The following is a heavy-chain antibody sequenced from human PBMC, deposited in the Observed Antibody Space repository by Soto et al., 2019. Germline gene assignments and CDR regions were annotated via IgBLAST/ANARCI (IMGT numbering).Heavy chain of an antibody. J-gene: IGHJ6*03. CDR1: GYTFTSFY. Sequence: ASVKVSCKASGYTFTSFYIHWVRQAPGQGLEWMAIINPNGGSTNYAQNLQGRVTLTRNTSTSTAYMELSSLRSEDTAVYYCARVSPSNYYGSGSPLNYYYYYMDVWGKGTTVTVSS. V-gene: IGHV1-46*01. CDR3: ARVSPSNYYGSGSPLNYYYYYMDV. D-gene: IGHD3-10*01. CDR2: INPNGGST.